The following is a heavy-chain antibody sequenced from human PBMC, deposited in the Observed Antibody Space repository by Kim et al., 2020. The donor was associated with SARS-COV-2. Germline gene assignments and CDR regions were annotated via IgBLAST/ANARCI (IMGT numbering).Heavy chain of an antibody. CDR3: TPNSYGDPSHS. V-gene: IGHV3-23*01. CDR2: ISASGDRT. CDR1: GFAFSRYA. J-gene: IGHJ4*02. D-gene: IGHD4-17*01. Sequence: GGSLRLSCAASGFAFSRYAMTWVRQAPGKGLQWVSGISASGDRTFYVDSVKGRFSISRDNSKNTVYMEMDSLRAEDTAVYYCTPNSYGDPSHSWGQVTLV.